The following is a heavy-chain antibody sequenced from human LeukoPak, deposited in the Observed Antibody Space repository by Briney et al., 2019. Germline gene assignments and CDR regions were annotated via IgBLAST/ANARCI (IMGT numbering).Heavy chain of an antibody. J-gene: IGHJ5*02. Sequence: ASVKVSCKASGYTFTSYDINWARQATGQGLEWMGWMSPNSDNTGYAQKFQGRVTFTRDTSISTAYMELRSLTSEDTAVYYCARDYGGSSGWFDPWGQGTLVTVSS. V-gene: IGHV1-8*01. CDR2: MSPNSDNT. D-gene: IGHD4-23*01. CDR1: GYTFTSYD. CDR3: ARDYGGSSGWFDP.